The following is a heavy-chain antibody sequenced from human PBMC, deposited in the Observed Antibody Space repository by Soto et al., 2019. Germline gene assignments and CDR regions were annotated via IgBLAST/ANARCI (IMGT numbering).Heavy chain of an antibody. J-gene: IGHJ4*02. D-gene: IGHD4-17*01. Sequence: SETLSLTCAVYGGSFSGYYWTWIRQPPGTGLEWIGYIYYSGSTNYNPSLKSRVTISVDTSKNQFSLKLSSVTAADTAVYYCARRYGVYFDYWGQGTLVTVSS. V-gene: IGHV4-59*08. CDR3: ARRYGVYFDY. CDR2: IYYSGST. CDR1: GGSFSGYY.